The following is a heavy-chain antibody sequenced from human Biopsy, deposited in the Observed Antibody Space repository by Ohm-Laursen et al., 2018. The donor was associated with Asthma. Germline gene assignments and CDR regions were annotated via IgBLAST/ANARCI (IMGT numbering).Heavy chain of an antibody. J-gene: IGHJ4*02. Sequence: SLRLSCTASGLTFHNNVMHWVRQAPGKGLEWVAGIFFDGSNKYYADSVKGRFTISRDNSKDTLYLQVNSLRGDDTAVYYCARGKTWGRSYYFDYWDQGTLVTVSS. CDR1: GLTFHNNV. CDR2: IFFDGSNK. CDR3: ARGKTWGRSYYFDY. V-gene: IGHV3-30-3*01. D-gene: IGHD6-6*01.